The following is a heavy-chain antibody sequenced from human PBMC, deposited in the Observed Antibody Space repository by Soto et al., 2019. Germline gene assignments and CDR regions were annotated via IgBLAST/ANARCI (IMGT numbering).Heavy chain of an antibody. Sequence: SETLSLTCTFSCVSITSYYWSWIRQPPGKGLEWIGHVHYSGNTNYNPSLKSRVTISIDTSKKQFSLRLSSVTAADTAVYYCARIAVTVTPSFDPWGQGTLVTVSS. V-gene: IGHV4-59*01. CDR1: CVSITSYY. CDR3: ARIAVTVTPSFDP. D-gene: IGHD6-19*01. J-gene: IGHJ5*02. CDR2: VHYSGNT.